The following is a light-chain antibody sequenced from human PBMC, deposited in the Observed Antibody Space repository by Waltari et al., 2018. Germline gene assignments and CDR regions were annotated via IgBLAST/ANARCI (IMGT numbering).Light chain of an antibody. Sequence: DIVMTQSPDSLAVSLGERATINCKSSQSVLYSSNNKNYLAWYQQKPGQPPKLLIYWASTRESGVPDRFSGSGSGTDFTLTISSLQAEDVAVYYCQQDYSTLWTFGQGTQVEIK. V-gene: IGKV4-1*01. CDR2: WAS. CDR1: QSVLYSSNNKNY. CDR3: QQDYSTLWT. J-gene: IGKJ1*01.